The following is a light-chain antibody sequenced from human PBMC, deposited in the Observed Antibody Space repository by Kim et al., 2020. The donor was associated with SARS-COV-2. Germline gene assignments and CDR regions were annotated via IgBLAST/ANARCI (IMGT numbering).Light chain of an antibody. CDR2: DVS. J-gene: IGKJ4*01. V-gene: IGKV3-11*01. Sequence: WAPGETATLSCRASQSVDTSLAWYQLKPGQAPRLIIFDVSRSVTGTPARFSGTGSGTDFTLTISSLQPEDVAPYFCQHRSLWTTTFGGGTKLDIK. CDR3: QHRSLWTTT. CDR1: QSVDTS.